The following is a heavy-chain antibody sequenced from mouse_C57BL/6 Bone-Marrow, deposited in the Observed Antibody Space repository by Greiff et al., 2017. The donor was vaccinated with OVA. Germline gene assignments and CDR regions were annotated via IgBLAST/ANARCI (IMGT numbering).Heavy chain of an antibody. Sequence: DVTLVESGGGLVKPGGSLKLSCAASGFTFSDYGMHWVRQAPEKGLEWVAYISSGSSTIYYADTVKGRFTISRDNAKNTLFLQMTSLRSEDTAMYYCARGGYNWYFDVWGTGTTVTVSS. CDR3: ARGGYNWYFDV. V-gene: IGHV5-17*01. CDR1: GFTFSDYG. CDR2: ISSGSSTI. D-gene: IGHD2-2*01. J-gene: IGHJ1*03.